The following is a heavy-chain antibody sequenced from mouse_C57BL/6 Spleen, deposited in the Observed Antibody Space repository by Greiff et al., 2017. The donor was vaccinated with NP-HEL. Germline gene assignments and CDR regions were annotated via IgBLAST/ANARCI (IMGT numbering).Heavy chain of an antibody. D-gene: IGHD2-1*01. CDR2: IYPGDGDT. V-gene: IGHV1-80*01. Sequence: VQLQQSGAELVKPGASVKISCKASGYAFSSSWMNWVKQRPGKGLEWIGQIYPGDGDTNYNGKFKGKATLTADKSSSTAYMQLSSLTSEDSAVYFCAREGFYYGNSFAYWGQGTLVTVSA. CDR1: GYAFSSSW. CDR3: AREGFYYGNSFAY. J-gene: IGHJ3*01.